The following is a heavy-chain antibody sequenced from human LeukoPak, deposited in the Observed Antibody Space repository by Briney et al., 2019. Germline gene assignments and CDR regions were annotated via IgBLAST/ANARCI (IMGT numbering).Heavy chain of an antibody. V-gene: IGHV3-48*02. Sequence: SGGSLRLSCAASGFSVSNNYMSWVRQAPGKGLEWVSYISTGSSTTYYADSVKGRFTISRDNVENLLYLQMNSLRDEDTAVYYCARVAAGYSVNYFDYWGQGTLVTVSS. D-gene: IGHD4-23*01. CDR2: ISTGSSTT. J-gene: IGHJ4*02. CDR3: ARVAAGYSVNYFDY. CDR1: GFSVSNNY.